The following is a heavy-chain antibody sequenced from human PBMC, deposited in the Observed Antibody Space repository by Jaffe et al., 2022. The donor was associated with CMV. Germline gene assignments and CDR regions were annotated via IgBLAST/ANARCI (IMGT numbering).Heavy chain of an antibody. CDR3: ARAPRPNVDPGLYYYYGMDV. CDR1: GFSLSNARMG. J-gene: IGHJ6*02. CDR2: IFSNDEK. D-gene: IGHD1-1*01. V-gene: IGHV2-26*01. Sequence: QVTLKESGPVLVKPTETLTLTCTVSGFSLSNARMGVSWIRQPPGKALEWLAHIFSNDEKSYSTSLKSRLTISKDTSKSQVVLTMTNMDPVDTATYYCARAPRPNVDPGLYYYYGMDVWGQGTTVTVSS.